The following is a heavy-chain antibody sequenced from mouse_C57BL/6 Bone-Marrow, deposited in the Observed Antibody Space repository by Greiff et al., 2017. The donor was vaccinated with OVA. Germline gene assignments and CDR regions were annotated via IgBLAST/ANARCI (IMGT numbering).Heavy chain of an antibody. D-gene: IGHD1-1*01. CDR2: IYPSDSET. V-gene: IGHV1-61*01. J-gene: IGHJ3*01. CDR1: GYTFTSYW. CDR3: ARRYYAWFAY. Sequence: VQLQQPGAELVRPGSSVKLSCKASGYTFTSYWMDWVKQRPGQGLEWIGNIYPSDSETHYNQKFKDKATLTVDKSSSTAYMQLSSLTSEDSAVYYCARRYYAWFAYWGQGTLVTVSA.